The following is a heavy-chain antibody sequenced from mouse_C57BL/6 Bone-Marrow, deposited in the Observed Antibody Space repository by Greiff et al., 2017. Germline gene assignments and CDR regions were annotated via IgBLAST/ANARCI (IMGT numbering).Heavy chain of an antibody. J-gene: IGHJ2*01. Sequence: VQLQQSGPELVKPGASVKISCKASGYTFTDYYMNWVKQSHGKSLEWIGDINPNNGGTSYNQKFKGKATLTVDKSSSTAYMELRSLTSEDSAVYYCARGESPWYYFDYWGQGTTRTVSS. CDR3: ARGESPWYYFDY. CDR1: GYTFTDYY. CDR2: INPNNGGT. V-gene: IGHV1-26*01.